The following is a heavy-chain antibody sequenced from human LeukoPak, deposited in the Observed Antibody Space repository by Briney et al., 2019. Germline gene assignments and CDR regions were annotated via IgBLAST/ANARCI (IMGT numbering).Heavy chain of an antibody. D-gene: IGHD1-26*01. CDR1: GYTFTGYY. CDR3: AAGATEAFDI. Sequence: ASVKVSCKASGYTFTGYYMHWVRQAPGQGLEWMGWINPNSGATNYAQKFQGWVTMTRDTSISTAYMELSRLRSEDTAVYYYAAGATEAFDIWGQGTMVTVSS. V-gene: IGHV1-2*04. J-gene: IGHJ3*02. CDR2: INPNSGAT.